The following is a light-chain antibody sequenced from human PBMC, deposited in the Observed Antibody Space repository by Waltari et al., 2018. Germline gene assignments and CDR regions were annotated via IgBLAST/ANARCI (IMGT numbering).Light chain of an antibody. CDR3: QQYGT. CDR1: QSVSSN. Sequence: EIVMTQSPATPSVSPGERATLSCRASQSVSSNLAWYQQKPCQAPRLLIYGASTRATGIPARFSGSGSGTEFTLTISSLQSEDFAVYYCQQYGTFGQGTKVEIK. J-gene: IGKJ1*01. V-gene: IGKV3-15*01. CDR2: GAS.